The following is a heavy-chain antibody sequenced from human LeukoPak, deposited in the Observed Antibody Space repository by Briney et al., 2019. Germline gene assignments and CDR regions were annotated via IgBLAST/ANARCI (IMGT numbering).Heavy chain of an antibody. CDR1: GFSFISYG. V-gene: IGHV3-30*18. J-gene: IGHJ4*02. CDR3: AKLPIY. CDR2: ISDDGRRK. Sequence: GGSLRLSCAASGFSFISYGMHWVRQAPGKGLEWVGVISDDGRRKDYADSVKGRFTISRDNSKNTLYLQMNSLRPEDTAVYYCAKLPIYWGQGALVTVSS.